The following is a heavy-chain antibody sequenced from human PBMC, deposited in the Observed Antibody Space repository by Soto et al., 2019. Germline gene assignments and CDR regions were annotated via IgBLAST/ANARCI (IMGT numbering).Heavy chain of an antibody. CDR1: GYSFTSYW. CDR3: ARTSAAGKYYYGMDV. J-gene: IGHJ6*02. Sequence: PGESLKISCKGSGYSFTSYWIGWVRQMPGKGLEWMGIIYPGDSDTRYSPSFEGQVTISADKSISTAYLQWSSLKASDTAMYYCARTSAAGKYYYGMDVWGQGTTVTVSS. CDR2: IYPGDSDT. V-gene: IGHV5-51*01. D-gene: IGHD6-13*01.